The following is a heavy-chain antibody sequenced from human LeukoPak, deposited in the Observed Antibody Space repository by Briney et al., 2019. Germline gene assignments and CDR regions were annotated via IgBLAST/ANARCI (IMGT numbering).Heavy chain of an antibody. CDR1: GYTFTSYG. V-gene: IGHV1-18*01. D-gene: IGHD5-12*01. J-gene: IGHJ4*02. Sequence: ASVKVSCKASGYTFTSYGISWVRQAPGQGLEWIGWISAYNGNTNYAQKLQGRVTMTTDTSTSTAYMELRSLRSDDTAVYYCARDYEVARLGSGYPDYWGQGTLVTVSS. CDR2: ISAYNGNT. CDR3: ARDYEVARLGSGYPDY.